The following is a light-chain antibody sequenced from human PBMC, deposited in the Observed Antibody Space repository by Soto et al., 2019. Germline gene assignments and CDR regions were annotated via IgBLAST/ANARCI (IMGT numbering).Light chain of an antibody. CDR1: QTVRSS. J-gene: IGKJ3*01. CDR3: QQYGSSPFT. V-gene: IGKV3-20*01. Sequence: PGERATLSCRASQTVRSSLAWYQQKPGQAPRLLIYDASNRATGIPARFSGSGSGTDFTLTISRLEPEEFAVYYCQQYGSSPFTVGPGTKVDI. CDR2: DAS.